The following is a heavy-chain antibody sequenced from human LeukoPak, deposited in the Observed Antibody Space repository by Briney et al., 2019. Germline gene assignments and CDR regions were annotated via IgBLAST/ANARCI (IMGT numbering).Heavy chain of an antibody. CDR2: INWNGGST. CDR1: GFTFDDYG. CDR3: ARDDYGDYGGSWGWFDP. D-gene: IGHD4-17*01. V-gene: IGHV3-20*04. J-gene: IGHJ5*02. Sequence: GGSLGLSCAASGFTFDDYGMSWVRQAPGKGLEWVSGINWNGGSTGYADSVKGRFTISRDNAKNSLYLQMNSLRAEDTALYYCARDDYGDYGGSWGWFDPWGQGTLVTVSS.